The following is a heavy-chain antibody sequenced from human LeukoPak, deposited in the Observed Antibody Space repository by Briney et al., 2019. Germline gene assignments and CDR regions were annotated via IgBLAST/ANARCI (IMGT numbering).Heavy chain of an antibody. Sequence: GGSLRLSCAASGFAFSSYAMNWVRQAPGKGLEWVSGISGGGDTTFYADSVKGRFTISRNNSKNTLYLHMNSLRAEDTAVYYCEKLRSSSSSDAFDIWGQGTMVTVSS. J-gene: IGHJ3*02. V-gene: IGHV3-23*01. CDR1: GFAFSSYA. CDR3: EKLRSSSSSDAFDI. D-gene: IGHD2-2*01. CDR2: ISGGGDTT.